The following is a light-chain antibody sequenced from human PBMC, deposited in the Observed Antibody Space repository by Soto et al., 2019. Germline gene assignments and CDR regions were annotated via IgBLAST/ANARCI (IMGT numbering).Light chain of an antibody. V-gene: IGLV2-14*01. CDR2: EVS. Sequence: QSVLAQPASVSGSPGQSITISCTGTSSDFGDYDYVSWYLQHPGKVPKLMIYEVSNRPSGVSNRFSGSKSGNTASLTISGLQAEGEADYYCSSYTGSSSLVFGAGTKVSAL. CDR1: SSDFGDYDY. CDR3: SSYTGSSSLV. J-gene: IGLJ1*01.